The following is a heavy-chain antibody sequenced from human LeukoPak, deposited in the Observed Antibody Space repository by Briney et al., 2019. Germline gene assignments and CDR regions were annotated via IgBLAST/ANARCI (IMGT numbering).Heavy chain of an antibody. CDR2: IYSGGNT. V-gene: IGHV3-53*01. CDR1: GFTVSSNY. Sequence: PGGSLRLSCAASGFTVSSNYMSWVRQAPGKGLEWVSVIYSGGNTYYADSVKGRFTISRDNSKKTLYLQMNSLRAEDTAVYYCARGHHSESYKADYWGQGTLVTVSS. CDR3: ARGHHSESYKADY. D-gene: IGHD3-10*01. J-gene: IGHJ4*02.